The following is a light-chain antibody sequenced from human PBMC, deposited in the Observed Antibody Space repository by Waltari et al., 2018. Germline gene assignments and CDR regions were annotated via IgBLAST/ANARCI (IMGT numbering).Light chain of an antibody. CDR2: GAS. Sequence: DIQMTQSPSSLSASVGDRVPITCRTSQAIRNDLGWFQQKPGESPKRLIHGASRLQSGVPSRFSGSGYGTEFTLTINSLQPEDFATYYCLQHNTYPLTFGGGTKVEIK. V-gene: IGKV1-17*01. J-gene: IGKJ4*01. CDR1: QAIRND. CDR3: LQHNTYPLT.